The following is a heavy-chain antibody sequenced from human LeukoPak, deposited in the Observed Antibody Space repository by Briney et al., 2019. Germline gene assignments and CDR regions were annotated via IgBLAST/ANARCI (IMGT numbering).Heavy chain of an antibody. CDR2: IDPSDSYT. D-gene: IGHD1-1*01. CDR3: ARRVGTTYYYYGMDV. J-gene: IGHJ6*02. Sequence: GESLMISCKGSGYSFTSYWISWVRQMPGKGLEWMGRIDPSDSYTNYSPSFQGHVTISADKSISTAYLQWSSLKASDTAMYYCARRVGTTYYYYGMDVWGQGTTVTVSS. V-gene: IGHV5-10-1*01. CDR1: GYSFTSYW.